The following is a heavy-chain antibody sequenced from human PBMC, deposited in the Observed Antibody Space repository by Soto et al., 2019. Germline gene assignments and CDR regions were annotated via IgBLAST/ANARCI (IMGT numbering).Heavy chain of an antibody. Sequence: QGQLMESGGGVVLPGKSLRLSCAASGLPFSGYAMHWVRQAPGTRLEWVASISHTATETFYADSVKGRFTISRDHSKKMVFLQMNDLGPADTAVVHWARVGYGVSLGQGFDPWGQGTLVTVSS. CDR3: ARVGYGVSLGQGFDP. J-gene: IGHJ5*02. CDR1: GLPFSGYA. D-gene: IGHD3-16*01. CDR2: ISHTATET. V-gene: IGHV3-30-3*01.